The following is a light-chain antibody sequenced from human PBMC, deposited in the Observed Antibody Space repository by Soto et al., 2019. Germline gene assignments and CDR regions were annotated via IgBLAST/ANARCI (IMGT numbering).Light chain of an antibody. Sequence: DIQMTQSPSSLSAPVGDRVTITCRASQNINNYLHWFQQKQGKPPNLLIYAASSLQGGVPSRFSGSGSETNFTLTISSLQPEDFATYYCQQSHSAPYTFGQGTKLEIK. CDR2: AAS. J-gene: IGKJ2*01. CDR1: QNINNY. V-gene: IGKV1-39*01. CDR3: QQSHSAPYT.